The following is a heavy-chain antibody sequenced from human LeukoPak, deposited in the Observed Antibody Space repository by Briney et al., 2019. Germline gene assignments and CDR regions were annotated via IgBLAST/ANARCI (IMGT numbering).Heavy chain of an antibody. CDR1: GFTFSSYE. CDR2: ISSSGSTK. CDR3: ARDQAAMADS. J-gene: IGHJ4*02. V-gene: IGHV3-48*03. Sequence: PGGSLRLSCAASGFTFSSYEINWVRQAPGKGLEWVSYISSSGSTKYYADSVKGRFTISRDNGKNSLYLQMNSLRAEDTAVYYCARDQAAMADSWGQGTLVTVSS. D-gene: IGHD5-18*01.